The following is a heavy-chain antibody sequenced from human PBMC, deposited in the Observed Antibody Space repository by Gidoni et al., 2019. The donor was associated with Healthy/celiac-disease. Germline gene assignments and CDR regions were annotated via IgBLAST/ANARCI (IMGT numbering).Heavy chain of an antibody. D-gene: IGHD6-6*01. CDR2: IDWDDDK. Sequence: QVTLRESGPALVKPTQTLTLTCTFSGFSLSTSGMCVSWIRHPPGKALEWLALIDWDDDKYYSTSLKTRLTISKDPSKNQVVLTMTNMDPVDTATYYCARMYSSSSPFDYWGQGTLVTVSS. J-gene: IGHJ4*02. CDR3: ARMYSSSSPFDY. CDR1: GFSLSTSGMC. V-gene: IGHV2-70*01.